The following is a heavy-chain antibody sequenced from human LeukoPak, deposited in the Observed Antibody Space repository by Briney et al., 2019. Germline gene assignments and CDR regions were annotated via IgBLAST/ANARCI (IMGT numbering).Heavy chain of an antibody. CDR2: ISAYNGNT. Sequence: GASVKVSCKASGYTFTSYGISWVRQAPGQGLEWMGWISAYNGNTNYAQKLQGRVTMTTDTSTSTAYMELRSLRSDDTAVYYCARDRQFWNVVVVAATPDYWGQGTLVTVSS. CDR3: ARDRQFWNVVVVAATPDY. V-gene: IGHV1-18*01. J-gene: IGHJ4*02. D-gene: IGHD2-15*01. CDR1: GYTFTSYG.